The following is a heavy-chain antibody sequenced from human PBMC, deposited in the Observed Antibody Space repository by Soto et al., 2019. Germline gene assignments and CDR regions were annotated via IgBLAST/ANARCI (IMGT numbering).Heavy chain of an antibody. CDR1: GGTFSSYA. V-gene: IGHV1-69*12. CDR2: VIPIFGTA. Sequence: QVQLVQSGAEVKKPGSSVKVSCKASGGTFSSYAISWVRQAPGRGLEWMGGVIPIFGTANYAQKFQGRVTSPADESTSTAYMELSSLRSEDTAVYYCARGGIQLREYYYYGMDVWGQGTTVTVSS. J-gene: IGHJ6*02. D-gene: IGHD5-18*01. CDR3: ARGGIQLREYYYYGMDV.